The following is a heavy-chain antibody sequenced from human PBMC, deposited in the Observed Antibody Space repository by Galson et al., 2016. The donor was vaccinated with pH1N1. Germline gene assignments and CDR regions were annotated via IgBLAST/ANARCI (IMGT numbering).Heavy chain of an antibody. CDR3: ATPHSPRDAFDI. Sequence: SVKVSCKASGYTFSKYYVHWVRQAPGQGLEWVGRINPRDGRTDYTQTLKGRVTMTRDTSTSTVYMQLSSLRSEDTAVYFCATPHSPRDAFDIWGQGTMVTVSS. CDR2: INPRDGRT. CDR1: GYTFSKYY. D-gene: IGHD4-11*01. J-gene: IGHJ3*02. V-gene: IGHV1-46*03.